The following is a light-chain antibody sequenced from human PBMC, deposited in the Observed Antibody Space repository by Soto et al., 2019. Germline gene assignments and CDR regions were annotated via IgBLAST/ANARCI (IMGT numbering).Light chain of an antibody. CDR3: QSYASSRSGYV. J-gene: IGLJ1*01. Sequence: QSVLTQPPSVSGAPGQRVTISCTGSSSNIGAGYDVHWYQQLPGTAPKLLIYANTIRPSGVPGRFSGSKSGTSASLAITGLQAEDEADDYCQSYASSRSGYVFGTGTKLTVL. V-gene: IGLV1-40*01. CDR1: SSNIGAGYD. CDR2: ANT.